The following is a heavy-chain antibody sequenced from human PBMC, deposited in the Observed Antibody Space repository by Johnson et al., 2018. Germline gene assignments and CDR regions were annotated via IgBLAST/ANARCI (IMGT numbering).Heavy chain of an antibody. CDR1: GFIFSGYG. Sequence: QVQLVESGGGVVQPGRSLRLSCVASGFIFSGYGMHWVRQAPGMGLEWVAVIGDDGDFKYYADSVKGRFTISRDNVKNSLYLQMNSVRTEDTALYYCAKDVMMTGTTGAMDVWGQGTKVTVS. D-gene: IGHD1-1*01. CDR3: AKDVMMTGTTGAMDV. CDR2: IGDDGDFK. V-gene: IGHV3-33*03. J-gene: IGHJ6*02.